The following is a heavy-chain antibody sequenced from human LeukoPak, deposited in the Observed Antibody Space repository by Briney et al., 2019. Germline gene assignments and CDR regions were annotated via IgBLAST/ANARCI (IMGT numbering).Heavy chain of an antibody. J-gene: IGHJ6*03. D-gene: IGHD3-16*02. CDR3: ARDLANYDYVWGSYRYPFGYYYYMDV. V-gene: IGHV3-23*01. Sequence: GGSLRLSCAASGFTFSNHGMNWVRQAPGKGLEWLSGVSPPGGGTYYADSVKGRFTISRDNAKNSLYLQMNSLRAEDTAVYYCARDLANYDYVWGSYRYPFGYYYYMDVWGKGTTVTVSS. CDR2: VSPPGGGT. CDR1: GFTFSNHG.